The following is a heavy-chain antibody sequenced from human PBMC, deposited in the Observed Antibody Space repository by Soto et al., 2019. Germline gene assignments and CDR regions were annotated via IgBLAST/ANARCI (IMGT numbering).Heavy chain of an antibody. CDR3: ASAYSDILTGYYIGAFDI. V-gene: IGHV1-18*01. CDR1: VYTFTSYG. J-gene: IGHJ3*02. Sequence: ASVKVSCKASVYTFTSYGISWVRQAPGQGLEWMGWISAYNGNTNYAQKLQGRVTMTTDTSTSTAYMELRSLRSDDTAVYYCASAYSDILTGYYIGAFDIWGQGTMVTVSS. CDR2: ISAYNGNT. D-gene: IGHD3-9*01.